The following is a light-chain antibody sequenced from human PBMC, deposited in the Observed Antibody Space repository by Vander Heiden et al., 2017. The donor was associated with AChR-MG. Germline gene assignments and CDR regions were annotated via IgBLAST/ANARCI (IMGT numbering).Light chain of an antibody. CDR1: LSISNY. Sequence: DIQMTQSPSSLSASVGDRVTITCRASLSISNYLNWYQHKPGKAPKLLIYATSTLQIGVPSRFTGSRSGADFTLTISNLQPEDFATYYCQQSYSTSWTFGQGTKVEIK. J-gene: IGKJ1*01. CDR3: QQSYSTSWT. CDR2: ATS. V-gene: IGKV1-39*01.